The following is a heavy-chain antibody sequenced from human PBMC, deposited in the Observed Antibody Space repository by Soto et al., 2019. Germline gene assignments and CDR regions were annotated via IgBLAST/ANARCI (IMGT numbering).Heavy chain of an antibody. J-gene: IGHJ2*01. CDR3: TRHEGIAVAGTPWYFDL. V-gene: IGHV3-73*01. CDR1: GFTFSGSA. Sequence: EVQLVESGGGLVQPGGSLKLSCAASGFTFSGSAMHWVRQASGKGLEWVGRIRSKANSYATAYAASVKGRFTISRDDSKNTAYLQMNSLKTEDTAVYYCTRHEGIAVAGTPWYFDLWGRGILVTVSS. D-gene: IGHD6-19*01. CDR2: IRSKANSYAT.